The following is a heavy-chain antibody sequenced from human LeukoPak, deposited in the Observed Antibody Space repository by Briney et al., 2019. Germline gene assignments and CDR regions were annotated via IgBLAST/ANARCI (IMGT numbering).Heavy chain of an antibody. V-gene: IGHV3-23*01. CDR3: AKDRRYSFDY. J-gene: IGHJ4*02. CDR1: GFTFSSHA. Sequence: PGGSLRLSCTASGFTFSSHALSWVRQAPGQGLEWVSATSGNGAKTYYADSVKGRFTISRDNSKNTLYLQMNSLRVEDTAVYYCAKDRRYSFDYWGQGILVTVSS. D-gene: IGHD3-10*01. CDR2: TSGNGAKT.